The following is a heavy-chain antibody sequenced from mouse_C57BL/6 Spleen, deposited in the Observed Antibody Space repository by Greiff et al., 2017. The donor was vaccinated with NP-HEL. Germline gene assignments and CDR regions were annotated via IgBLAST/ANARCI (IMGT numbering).Heavy chain of an antibody. J-gene: IGHJ4*01. CDR3: ARCRYYSNTAGAMDY. Sequence: QVQLQQPGAELVKPGASVKLSCKASGYTFTSYWMQWVKQRPGQGLEWIGEIDPSDSYTNYNQKFKGKATLTVDTSSSTAYMQLSSLTSEDSAVYYCARCRYYSNTAGAMDYWGQGTSVTVSS. CDR2: IDPSDSYT. V-gene: IGHV1-50*01. D-gene: IGHD2-5*01. CDR1: GYTFTSYW.